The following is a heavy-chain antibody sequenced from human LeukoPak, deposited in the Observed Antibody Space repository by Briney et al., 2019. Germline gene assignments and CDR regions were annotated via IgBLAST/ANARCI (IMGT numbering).Heavy chain of an antibody. V-gene: IGHV4-4*07. J-gene: IGHJ2*01. D-gene: IGHD6-13*01. Sequence: SETLSLTCTVSGSSFSSSYWSWIRQPAGKGLEWIGRIYASGSTNYNPSFKSRITMSVDTSKNHFSLNLSSVTAADTAVYYCARDWKDSSNWFRWYFDLWGRGTLVTVSS. CDR3: ARDWKDSSNWFRWYFDL. CDR2: IYASGST. CDR1: GSSFSSSY.